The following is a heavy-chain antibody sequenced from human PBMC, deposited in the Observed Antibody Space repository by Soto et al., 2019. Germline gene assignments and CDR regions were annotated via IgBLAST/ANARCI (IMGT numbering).Heavy chain of an antibody. CDR1: GGTFSSYT. D-gene: IGHD3-10*01. CDR3: ASSGDLGAFDI. CDR2: IIPFLGIA. Sequence: QVQLVQSGAEVKKPGSSVKVSCKASGGTFSSYTISWVRQAPGQGLEWMGRIIPFLGIANYAQKFQGRVTITADKSTSTAYMELSSLRSEDTAVDYCASSGDLGAFDIWGQGTMVTVSS. J-gene: IGHJ3*02. V-gene: IGHV1-69*02.